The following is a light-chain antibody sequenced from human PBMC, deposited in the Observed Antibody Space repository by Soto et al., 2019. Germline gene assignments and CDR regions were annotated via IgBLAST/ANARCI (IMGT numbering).Light chain of an antibody. Sequence: QSVLTQPPSVSGAPGQRVTISCTGSSSNIGAGYDVHWYQVVPGTAPKLLIYGDTNRPSGVPDRFSGSKSGSSASLAITGLQAEDEADYYCTAWDDNLSLVVFGGGTKLTVL. CDR3: TAWDDNLSLVV. J-gene: IGLJ2*01. V-gene: IGLV1-40*01. CDR2: GDT. CDR1: SSNIGAGYD.